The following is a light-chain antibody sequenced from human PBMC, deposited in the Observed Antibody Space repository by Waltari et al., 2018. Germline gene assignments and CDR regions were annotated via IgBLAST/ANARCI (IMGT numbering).Light chain of an antibody. J-gene: IGKJ4*01. CDR1: QGISSA. Sequence: AIQLTQSPSSLSASVGDCVTITCRASQGISSALAWYQQTPGKAPKLLIYDASSLESGVPSRFSGSGSGTDFTLTISSLQPEDFATYYCQQFNSYPLLTFGGGTKVEIK. CDR3: QQFNSYPLLT. CDR2: DAS. V-gene: IGKV1-13*02.